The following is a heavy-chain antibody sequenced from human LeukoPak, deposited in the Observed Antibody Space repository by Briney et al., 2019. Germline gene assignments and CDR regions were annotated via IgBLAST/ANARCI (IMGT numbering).Heavy chain of an antibody. CDR2: IKQDGSEK. V-gene: IGHV3-7*03. CDR3: TRDRGAYNLYDY. J-gene: IGHJ4*02. Sequence: GGSLRLSCAASGFTFSSYWMSWVRQAPGKGLEWVANIKQDGSEKYYVDSVKGRFTISRDNAKNSLYLQMNSLRAEDTAVYHCTRDRGAYNLYDYWGQGTLVTVSS. D-gene: IGHD1-1*01. CDR1: GFTFSSYW.